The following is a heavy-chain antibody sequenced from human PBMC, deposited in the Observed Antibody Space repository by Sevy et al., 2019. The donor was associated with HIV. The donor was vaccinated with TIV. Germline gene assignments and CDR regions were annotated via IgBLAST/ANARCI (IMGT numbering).Heavy chain of an antibody. CDR3: ARGGFYYDSSGYPEYFQH. CDR1: GGSFSGYY. D-gene: IGHD3-22*01. V-gene: IGHV4-34*01. Sequence: SETLSLTCAVYGGSFSGYYWSWIRQPPGKGLEWIGEINHSGSTNYNPSLKSPVTISVDTSKNQFSLKLSSVTAADTAVYYCARGGFYYDSSGYPEYFQHWGQGTLVTVSS. CDR2: INHSGST. J-gene: IGHJ1*01.